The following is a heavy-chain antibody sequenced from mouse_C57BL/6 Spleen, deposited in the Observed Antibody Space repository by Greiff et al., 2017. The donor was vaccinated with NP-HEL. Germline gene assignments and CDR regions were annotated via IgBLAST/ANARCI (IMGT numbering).Heavy chain of an antibody. D-gene: IGHD1-1*01. Sequence: LEESGASVKISCKASGYAFSSYWMNWVKQRPGKGLEWIGQIYPGDGDTNYNGKFKGKATLTADKSSSTAYMQLSSLTSEDSAVYFCARYGVYAMDYWGQGTSVTVSS. CDR2: IYPGDGDT. CDR3: ARYGVYAMDY. CDR1: GYAFSSYW. V-gene: IGHV1-80*01. J-gene: IGHJ4*01.